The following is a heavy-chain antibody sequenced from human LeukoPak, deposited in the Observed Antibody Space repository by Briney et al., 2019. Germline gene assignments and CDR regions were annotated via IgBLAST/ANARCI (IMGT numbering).Heavy chain of an antibody. CDR3: AREELCSPPDV. CDR1: GCTISSYD. Sequence: PSGTLSLTCTVSGCTISSYDWSWIRQAAGKGLEWIGRIYTSGSTNCNPTLKSRVTMSVDTSKNQFSLKQSSVTAADTAVYYCAREELCSPPDVWGKGTTVTVSS. CDR2: IYTSGST. J-gene: IGHJ6*04. D-gene: IGHD1-7*01. V-gene: IGHV4-4*07.